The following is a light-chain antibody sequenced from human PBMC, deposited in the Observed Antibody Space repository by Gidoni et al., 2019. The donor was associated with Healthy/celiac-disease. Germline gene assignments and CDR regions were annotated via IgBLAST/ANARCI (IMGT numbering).Light chain of an antibody. Sequence: DIQMTQSPSTLSASVGDRVTITCRASQSISSWLAWYQQKRGKAPKLLIYKASSLESGVPSRFSGSGSGTEFTLTISSLQPDDFATYYCQQYNRYSTFGQGTKVEIK. CDR3: QQYNRYST. CDR1: QSISSW. J-gene: IGKJ1*01. CDR2: KAS. V-gene: IGKV1-5*03.